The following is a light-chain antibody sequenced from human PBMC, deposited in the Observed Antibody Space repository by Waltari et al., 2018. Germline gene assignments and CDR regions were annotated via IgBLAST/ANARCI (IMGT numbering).Light chain of an antibody. CDR3: CSYAGSYTGVL. J-gene: IGLJ2*01. CDR1: SSDIGGFNY. Sequence: QSALTQPRSVSGSPGQSVTISCTGTSSDIGGFNYVSWYQQHPVKAPKLIIYDVSERPSGVPDRFCGSKSANTASLTISGLQAEDEADYYCCSYAGSYTGVLFGGGTKLTVL. CDR2: DVS. V-gene: IGLV2-11*01.